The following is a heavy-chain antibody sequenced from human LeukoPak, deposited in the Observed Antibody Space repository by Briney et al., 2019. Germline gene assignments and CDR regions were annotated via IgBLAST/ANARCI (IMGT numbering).Heavy chain of an antibody. D-gene: IGHD3-22*01. J-gene: IGHJ4*02. CDR3: ASANYYDSSGYYPPHYFDY. CDR2: IIPIFGTA. CDR1: GGTFSSYA. V-gene: IGHV1-69*06. Sequence: SVKVSCTASGGTFSSYAISWVRQAPGQGLEWMGGIIPIFGTANYAQKFQGRVTITADKSTSTAYMELSSLRSEDTAVYYCASANYYDSSGYYPPHYFDYWGQGTLVTVSS.